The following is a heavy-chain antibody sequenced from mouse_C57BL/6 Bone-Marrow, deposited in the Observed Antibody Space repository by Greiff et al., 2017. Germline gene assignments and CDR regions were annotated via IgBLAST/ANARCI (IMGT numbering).Heavy chain of an antibody. J-gene: IGHJ3*01. V-gene: IGHV5-17*01. CDR1: GFTFSDYG. CDR2: ISSGSSTI. D-gene: IGHD1-1*01. CDR3: ARTRYPSWFAY. Sequence: EVKLVESGGGLVKPGGSLKLSCAASGFTFSDYGMHWVRQAPEKGLEWVAYISSGSSTIYYADTVKGRFTISRDNAKNTLFLQMTSLRSEDTAMYYCARTRYPSWFAYWGQGTLVTVSA.